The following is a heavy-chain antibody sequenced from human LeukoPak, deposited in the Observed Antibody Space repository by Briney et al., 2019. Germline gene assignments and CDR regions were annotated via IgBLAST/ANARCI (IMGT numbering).Heavy chain of an antibody. V-gene: IGHV4-34*01. CDR1: GGSFSGYY. D-gene: IGHD3-10*01. CDR3: ARDVLLWFGEHIGFDY. Sequence: SETLSLTCAVYGGSFSGYYWSWIRQPPGKGLEWIGEINHSGSTNYNPSLKSRVTISVDTSKIQFSLKLSSVTAADTAVYYCARDVLLWFGEHIGFDYWGQGTLVTVSS. J-gene: IGHJ4*02. CDR2: INHSGST.